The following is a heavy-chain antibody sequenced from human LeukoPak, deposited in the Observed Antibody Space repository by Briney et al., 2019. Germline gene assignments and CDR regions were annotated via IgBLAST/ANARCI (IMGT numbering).Heavy chain of an antibody. J-gene: IGHJ3*02. CDR1: GYTFTGYY. D-gene: IGHD1-26*01. CDR2: INPNSGGT. Sequence: ASVKVSFKASGYTFTGYYMHWVRQAPGQGLEWMGWINPNSGGTNYAQKFQGRVTITRDTSISTAYMELSSLRSEDTAVYYCATGSWWELPSGAFDIWGQGPMVPVSS. V-gene: IGHV1-2*02. CDR3: ATGSWWELPSGAFDI.